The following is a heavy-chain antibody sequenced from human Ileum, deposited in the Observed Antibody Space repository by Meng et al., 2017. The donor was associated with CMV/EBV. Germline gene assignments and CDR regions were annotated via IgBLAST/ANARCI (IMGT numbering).Heavy chain of an antibody. Sequence: TFSNYRMHWVRQAPGKGLECVAVIWYDGSNENYAESVKGRFTISRDNSKSTLYLQMNSLRAEDTAVYYCATHQFDTGMDRGIKISDHWGQGTLVTVSS. D-gene: IGHD3-10*01. CDR1: TFSNYR. V-gene: IGHV3-33*01. CDR3: ATHQFDTGMDRGIKISDH. J-gene: IGHJ4*02. CDR2: IWYDGSNE.